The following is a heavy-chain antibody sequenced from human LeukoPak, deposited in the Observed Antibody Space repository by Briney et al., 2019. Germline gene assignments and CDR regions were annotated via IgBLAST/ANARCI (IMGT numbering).Heavy chain of an antibody. D-gene: IGHD3-22*01. CDR3: AREGISTYYYDSSVFDY. Sequence: GGSPRLSCAASGFTFSSYEMNWVRQAPGKGLEWVSYISSSGSTIYYADSVKGRFTISRDNAKNSLYLQMNSLRAEDTAVYYCAREGISTYYYDSSVFDYWGQGTLVTVSS. J-gene: IGHJ4*02. V-gene: IGHV3-48*03. CDR1: GFTFSSYE. CDR2: ISSSGSTI.